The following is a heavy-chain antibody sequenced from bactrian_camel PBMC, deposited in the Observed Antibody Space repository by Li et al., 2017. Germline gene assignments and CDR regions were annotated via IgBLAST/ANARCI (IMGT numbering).Heavy chain of an antibody. J-gene: IGHJ6*01. V-gene: IGHV3S1*01. CDR3: AKANQGSS. CDR1: PHPYRRNC. Sequence: QLVESGGGSVQAGGSLRLSCTVSPHPYRRNCMAWFRQAPGKEREGVAALYFEHGYTYYADSVKGRFTISRDTAKNTLYLQLNSLRIEDTAMYFCAKANQGSSLDQGTQVTVS. CDR2: LYFEHGYT.